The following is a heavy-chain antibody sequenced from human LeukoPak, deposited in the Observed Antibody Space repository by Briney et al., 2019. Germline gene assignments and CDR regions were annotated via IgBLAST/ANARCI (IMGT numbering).Heavy chain of an antibody. CDR1: GFTFSSYS. J-gene: IGHJ4*02. D-gene: IGHD3-3*01. CDR2: ISSSSSYI. CDR3: ARVGRGFWNFDY. Sequence: GALKPPCAASGFTFSSYSMNWVRQAPGKGLERVSSISSSSSYIYYADSVKGRFTISRDNAKNSLYLQMNSLRAEDTAVYYCARVGRGFWNFDYWGQGTLVTVSS. V-gene: IGHV3-21*01.